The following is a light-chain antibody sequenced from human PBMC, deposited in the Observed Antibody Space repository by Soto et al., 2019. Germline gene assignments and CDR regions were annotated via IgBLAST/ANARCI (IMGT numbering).Light chain of an antibody. V-gene: IGKV1-39*01. CDR2: GGS. Sequence: DIQMTQSPSSLSASVGDRVTITCRSSQSISSHLNWYQQKPGKDPKLLIYGGSSLESGVTSRFRGSGPETNFTLPISRLQTDDFAAYPCQKSYTVPYIFGQGTKLEIK. CDR1: QSISSH. J-gene: IGKJ2*01. CDR3: QKSYTVPYI.